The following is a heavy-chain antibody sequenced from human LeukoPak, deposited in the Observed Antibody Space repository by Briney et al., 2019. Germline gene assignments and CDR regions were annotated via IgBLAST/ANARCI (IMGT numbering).Heavy chain of an antibody. J-gene: IGHJ4*02. CDR2: ISGSCGGT. Sequence: GGSLRLSCAASGFTFSSYAVSWVRQAPGKGLEWVSAISGSCGGTYYADSVKGRFTISRANSKNTVYLQMNSLSTEDTAVYYCAKTTTGYSSGRYPGWPVDYWGQGTLVTVSS. CDR1: GFTFSSYA. D-gene: IGHD6-19*01. CDR3: AKTTTGYSSGRYPGWPVDY. V-gene: IGHV3-23*01.